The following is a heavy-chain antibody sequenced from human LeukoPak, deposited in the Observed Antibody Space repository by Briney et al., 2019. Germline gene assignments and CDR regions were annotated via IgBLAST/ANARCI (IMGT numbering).Heavy chain of an antibody. CDR3: GRDLGGRSGY. V-gene: IGHV3-30*03. CDR1: GFTFSSYG. D-gene: IGHD1-26*01. J-gene: IGHJ4*02. CDR2: ISYDGSNK. Sequence: GGSLRLSCAASGFTFSSYGMHWVRQAPGKGLEWVAVISYDGSNKYYADSVKGRFSISRDNAKNTLYLQMNSLRAEDTAVYYCGRDLGGRSGYWGQGTLVTVSS.